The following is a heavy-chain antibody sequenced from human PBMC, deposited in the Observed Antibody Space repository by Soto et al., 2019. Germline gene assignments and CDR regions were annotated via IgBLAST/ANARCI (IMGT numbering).Heavy chain of an antibody. CDR2: IIDSGGST. Sequence: GGSLRLSCAASGFTFSSYGMHWVRQAPGKGLEWVSDIIDSGGSTYYADSVKGRFTISRDNSKSTLYLQMNSLSAEDTAVYYCARRDQIAYYYGMDVWGQGTTVTVSS. J-gene: IGHJ6*02. V-gene: IGHV3-NL1*01. CDR3: ARRDQIAYYYGMDV. D-gene: IGHD2-21*01. CDR1: GFTFSSYG.